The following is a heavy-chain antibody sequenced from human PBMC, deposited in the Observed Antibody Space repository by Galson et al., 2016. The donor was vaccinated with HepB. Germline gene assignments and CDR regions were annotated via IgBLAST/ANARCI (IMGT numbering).Heavy chain of an antibody. V-gene: IGHV5-10-1*01. Sequence: QSGAEVTKPGESLRISCKGSGSRFTDYWIIWVRQMPGKGLEWMGSIDPSDSYARYSPSLQGHVTISADKSIDTAYLQWSSLQASDRAIYYCTRRAYCGGDCYLFDHWGQGRLVSVSS. CDR1: GSRFTDYW. D-gene: IGHD2-21*02. CDR3: TRRAYCGGDCYLFDH. J-gene: IGHJ4*02. CDR2: IDPSDSYA.